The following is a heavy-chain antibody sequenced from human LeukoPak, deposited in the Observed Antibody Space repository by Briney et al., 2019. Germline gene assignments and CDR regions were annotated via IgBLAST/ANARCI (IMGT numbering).Heavy chain of an antibody. V-gene: IGHV3-23*01. CDR2: ISGSGGNT. Sequence: GGSLRLSCAASGSTFSSYAMSWVRQAPGKGLEWVSAISGSGGNTYYADSVKGRFTISRDNSKNTLYLQLNSLRAEDTAVYYCAKAGAALDYFDYWGQGTLVTVSS. CDR3: AKAGAALDYFDY. D-gene: IGHD6-6*01. CDR1: GSTFSSYA. J-gene: IGHJ4*02.